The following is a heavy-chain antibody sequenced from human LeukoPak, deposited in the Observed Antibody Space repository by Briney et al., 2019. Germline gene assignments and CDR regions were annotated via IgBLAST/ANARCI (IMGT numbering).Heavy chain of an antibody. J-gene: IGHJ2*01. CDR1: GYTFTGYY. D-gene: IGHD4-11*01. CDR2: INPNSGGT. CDR3: ARDSDTVTNCWYFDL. V-gene: IGHV1-2*02. Sequence: ASVKVSCKASGYTFTGYYMHWVRQAPGQGLEWMGWINPNSGGTNYAQKFQGRVTMTRDTSISTAYMELSRLRSDDTAVYYCARDSDTVTNCWYFDLWGRGTLVTVSS.